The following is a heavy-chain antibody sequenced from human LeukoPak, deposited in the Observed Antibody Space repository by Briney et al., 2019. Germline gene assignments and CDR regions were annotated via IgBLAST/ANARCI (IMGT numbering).Heavy chain of an antibody. CDR2: IYYSGRT. CDR3: ARAYGSGSYPSFNFDY. J-gene: IGHJ4*02. D-gene: IGHD3-10*01. Sequence: LETLSLTCTVSGGSISSYYWSWIRQPPGKGLEWVGYIYYSGRTNYNPSLKSRVTISVDTSKNQFSLKLSSVTAADTAVYYCARAYGSGSYPSFNFDYWGQGTLVTVSP. V-gene: IGHV4-59*01. CDR1: GGSISSYY.